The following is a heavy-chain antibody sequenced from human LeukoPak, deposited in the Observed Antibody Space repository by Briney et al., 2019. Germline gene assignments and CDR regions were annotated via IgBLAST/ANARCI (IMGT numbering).Heavy chain of an antibody. CDR3: ARDPLLRT. Sequence: GGSLRLSCAASGFTFSSYAMSWVRQAPGKGLEWVSAISGSGVTTYYADSVKGRFTISRDNSKNTLYMQMNSLRAEDTAVYYCARDPLLRTGGQGTLVTVSS. CDR2: ISGSGVTT. D-gene: IGHD3-22*01. CDR1: GFTFSSYA. J-gene: IGHJ4*02. V-gene: IGHV3-23*01.